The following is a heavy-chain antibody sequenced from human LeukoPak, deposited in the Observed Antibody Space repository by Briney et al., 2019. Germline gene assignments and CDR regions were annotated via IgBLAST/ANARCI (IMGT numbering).Heavy chain of an antibody. D-gene: IGHD1-1*01. Sequence: GGSLKLSCADFQLTFNGPWMNWARQAQGKGLEWVANMDPTGSQKRYVDSVRGRFTISKDNPGASLYLDMHSLRAEDTAIYYCAIWTSGNYWGQGTLVTVSS. CDR3: AIWTSGNY. V-gene: IGHV3-7*01. CDR2: MDPTGSQK. J-gene: IGHJ4*02. CDR1: QLTFNGPW.